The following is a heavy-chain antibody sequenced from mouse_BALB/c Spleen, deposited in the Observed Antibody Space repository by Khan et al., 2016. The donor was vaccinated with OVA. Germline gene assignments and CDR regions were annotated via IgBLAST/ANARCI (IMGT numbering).Heavy chain of an antibody. D-gene: IGHD2-3*01. Sequence: EVELVESGGGLVQPGGSRKLSCAASGFTFSGFGMHWVRQAPEKGLEWVAYISSGSSTIYYADTVKGRFTISRDNTKNNLFLQMTSLRSEESVMYYCAMGVIYGSYGGGAMDFWGQGTSGTVSS. CDR2: ISSGSSTI. CDR3: AMGVIYGSYGGGAMDF. V-gene: IGHV5-17*02. J-gene: IGHJ4*01. CDR1: GFTFSGFG.